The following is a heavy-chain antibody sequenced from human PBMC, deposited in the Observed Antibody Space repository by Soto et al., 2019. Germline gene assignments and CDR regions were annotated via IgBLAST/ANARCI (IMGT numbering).Heavy chain of an antibody. D-gene: IGHD3-10*01. CDR3: ARVTAMVRGVIDNWFDP. J-gene: IGHJ5*02. CDR2: IIPMYGPA. V-gene: IGHV1-69*01. CDR1: GGTFSSYA. Sequence: QVPLVQSGAEVKKPGSSVTVSCKASGGTFSSYAIHWVRQAPGQGLEWMRGIIPMYGPAKYAQRFQGRVAITADESTTTGHMELNSLTSQYTAVYYCARVTAMVRGVIDNWFDPWGHGTLVTVSS.